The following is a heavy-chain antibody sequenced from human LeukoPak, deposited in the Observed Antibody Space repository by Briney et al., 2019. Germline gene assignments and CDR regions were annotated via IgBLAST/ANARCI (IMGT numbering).Heavy chain of an antibody. V-gene: IGHV3-7*01. CDR3: ASTDPMDIVVVPAAPGWFDP. Sequence: PGGSLRLSCAASGFTFSTYWMSWVCQTPGKGLEWVANIKEDGSRQYYVDSVKGRFTISRDNAKNSLYLQMNSLRVEDTAVYYCASTDPMDIVVVPAAPGWFDPWGQGTLVTVSS. CDR1: GFTFSTYW. J-gene: IGHJ5*02. D-gene: IGHD2-2*03. CDR2: IKEDGSRQ.